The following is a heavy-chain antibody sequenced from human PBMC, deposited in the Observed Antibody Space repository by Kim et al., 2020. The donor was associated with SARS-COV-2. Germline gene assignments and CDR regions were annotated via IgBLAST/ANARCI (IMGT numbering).Heavy chain of an antibody. Sequence: SETLSLTCAVYGGSFSGYYWSWIRQPPGKGLEWIGEINHSGSTNYNPSLKSRVTISVDTSKNQFYLKLSSVTAADTAVYYCARGHRGTYYDFWSGQRGVAAFDIWGQGTMVTVSS. CDR1: GGSFSGYY. V-gene: IGHV4-34*01. CDR3: ARGHRGTYYDFWSGQRGVAAFDI. CDR2: INHSGST. J-gene: IGHJ3*02. D-gene: IGHD3-3*01.